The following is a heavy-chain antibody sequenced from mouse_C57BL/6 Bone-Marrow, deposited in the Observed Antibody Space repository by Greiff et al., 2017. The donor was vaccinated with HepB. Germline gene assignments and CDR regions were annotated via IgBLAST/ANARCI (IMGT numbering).Heavy chain of an antibody. Sequence: QVQLQQPGAELVRPGTSVKLSCKASGYTFTSYWMHWVKQRPGQGLEWIGVIDPSDSYTNYNQKFKGKATLTVDTSSSTAYMQLSSLTSEDSAVYYCARKGVITTVVVDYWGQGTTLTVSS. CDR1: GYTFTSYW. CDR2: IDPSDSYT. V-gene: IGHV1-59*01. J-gene: IGHJ2*01. CDR3: ARKGVITTVVVDY. D-gene: IGHD1-1*01.